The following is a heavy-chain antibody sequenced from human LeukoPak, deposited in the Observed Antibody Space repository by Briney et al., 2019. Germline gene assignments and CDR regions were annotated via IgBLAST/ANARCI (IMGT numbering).Heavy chain of an antibody. CDR2: INPSGGST. D-gene: IGHD6-13*01. CDR1: GYTFTSYY. V-gene: IGHV1-46*01. CDR3: ARDGYSSSWPNWFDH. J-gene: IGHJ5*02. Sequence: ASVTVSCKASGYTFTSYYMHWVRQAPGQGLEWMGIINPSGGSTSYAQKFQGRVTMTRDTSTSTVYMELSSLRSEDTAVYYCARDGYSSSWPNWFDHWGQGTLVTVSS.